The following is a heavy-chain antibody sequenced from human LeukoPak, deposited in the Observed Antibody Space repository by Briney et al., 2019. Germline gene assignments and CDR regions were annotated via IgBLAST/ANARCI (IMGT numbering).Heavy chain of an antibody. CDR2: IVPSFGTT. Sequence: SVKVSCKASGGTFSRLAISWVRQAPGLGLEWMGRIVPSFGTTNYAQNFQGRVTIAADKSTSTAYMELSSLKSEDTAIYFCASPTSYLAGTVLHFDFWGQGTLATVSS. CDR3: ASPTSYLAGTVLHFDF. D-gene: IGHD6-19*01. J-gene: IGHJ4*02. CDR1: GGTFSRLA. V-gene: IGHV1-69*06.